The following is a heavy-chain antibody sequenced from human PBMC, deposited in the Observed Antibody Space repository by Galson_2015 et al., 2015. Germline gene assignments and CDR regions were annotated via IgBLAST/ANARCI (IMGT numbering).Heavy chain of an antibody. D-gene: IGHD2-21*01. CDR2: IYGDNDK. V-gene: IGHV2-5*02. CDR1: GFSLNTTSVA. CDR3: AHRARFCSGGLCYSHFDH. J-gene: IGHJ4*02. Sequence: PALVNPTQTLTLPCNFSGFSLNTTSVAVGWIRQSSGKGLEWLAVIYGDNDKRYHPSLRTRLTLAKNNSNNQVFLTMSNMEPVDTGVYYCAHRARFCSGGLCYSHFDHWGPGILVTVSS.